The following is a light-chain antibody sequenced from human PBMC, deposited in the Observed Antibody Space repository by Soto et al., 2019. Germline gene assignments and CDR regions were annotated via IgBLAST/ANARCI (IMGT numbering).Light chain of an antibody. CDR2: GAS. V-gene: IGKV3D-15*01. J-gene: IGKJ5*01. CDR3: QQYNNWPS. Sequence: EIVMTQSPATLSVSPGERATLSCRASQSVSSSYLAWYQQKPGQAPRLLIYGASSRATGIPDRFSGSGSETEFALTIRSLQSEDFAVYFCQQYNNWPSFGQGTRLEIK. CDR1: QSVSSSY.